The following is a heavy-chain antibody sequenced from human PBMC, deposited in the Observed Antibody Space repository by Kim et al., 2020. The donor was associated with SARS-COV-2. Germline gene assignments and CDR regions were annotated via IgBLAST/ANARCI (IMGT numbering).Heavy chain of an antibody. CDR3: ARDVGGNLEN. CDR1: GFSFSNYW. D-gene: IGHD2-15*01. CDR2: IKYDESER. Sequence: GGSLRLSCIASGFSFSNYWMAWVRQAPGKGPEWVANIKYDESERYYVDSVKGRFIISRDNGKRSLYLQMDSLRAEDTALYYCARDVGGNLENWGQGTLVTVHS. V-gene: IGHV3-7*01. J-gene: IGHJ4*02.